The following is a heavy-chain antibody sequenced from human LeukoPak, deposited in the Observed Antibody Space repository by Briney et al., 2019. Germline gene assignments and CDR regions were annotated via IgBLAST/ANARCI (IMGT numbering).Heavy chain of an antibody. CDR2: IYQSGTT. D-gene: IGHD3-22*01. CDR1: DSSINSGYY. Sequence: PSETLSLTCTVADSSINSGYYWDWIRQPPGQGREWLGNIYQSGTTYYNPSLKSRVIMSVDTSKNQVSLKLTSVTAADTAVYYCARSPYYYDSIATDWGQGTLVTVSS. CDR3: ARSPYYYDSIATD. V-gene: IGHV4-38-2*02. J-gene: IGHJ4*02.